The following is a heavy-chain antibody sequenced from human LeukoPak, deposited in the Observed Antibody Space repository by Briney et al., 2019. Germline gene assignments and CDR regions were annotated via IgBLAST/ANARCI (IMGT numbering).Heavy chain of an antibody. V-gene: IGHV3-23*01. CDR1: GFTFSSYG. Sequence: GGSLRLSCAASGFTFSSYGMSWVRQAPGEGLEWVSAISGSGGSTYYADSVKGRFTISRDNSKNTLYLQMNSLRAEDTAVYYCAKDHGRDYYGSGRYDYWGQGTLVTVSS. D-gene: IGHD3-10*01. CDR2: ISGSGGST. J-gene: IGHJ4*02. CDR3: AKDHGRDYYGSGRYDY.